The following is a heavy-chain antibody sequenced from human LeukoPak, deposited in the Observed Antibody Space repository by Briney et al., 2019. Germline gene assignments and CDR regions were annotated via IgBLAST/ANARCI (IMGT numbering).Heavy chain of an antibody. V-gene: IGHV4-30-4*01. CDR3: AAGGGLDSYYYDSSGYYALLY. D-gene: IGHD3-22*01. J-gene: IGHJ4*02. CDR1: GGSISSGDYY. Sequence: SQTLSLTCTVSGGSISSGDYYWSWIRQPPGKGLEWLGYIYYSGSTDYNPSLQSRVTISVDTSKNQFSLKLSSVTAADTAVYYCAAGGGLDSYYYDSSGYYALLYWGQGTLVTVSS. CDR2: IYYSGST.